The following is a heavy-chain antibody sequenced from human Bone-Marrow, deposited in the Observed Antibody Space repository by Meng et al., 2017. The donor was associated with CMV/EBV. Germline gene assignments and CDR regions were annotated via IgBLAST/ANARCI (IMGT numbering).Heavy chain of an antibody. CDR1: GYIFTSYG. D-gene: IGHD2-2*01. CDR3: AGSSTSNGYGMDV. Sequence: ASVKVSCKASGYIFTSYGISWVRQAPGQGLEWMGWMNPNSGNTGYAQKFQGRVTMTRNTSISTAYMELSSLRSEDTAVYYCAGSSTSNGYGMDVWGQGTTVTVSS. CDR2: MNPNSGNT. V-gene: IGHV1-8*01. J-gene: IGHJ6*02.